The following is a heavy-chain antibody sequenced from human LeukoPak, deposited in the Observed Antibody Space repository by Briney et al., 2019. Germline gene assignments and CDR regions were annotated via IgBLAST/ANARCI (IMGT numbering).Heavy chain of an antibody. Sequence: SETLSLTCTVSGGSVSSGSNYWSWIRQPPGKGLEWIGYIYNSGSTSYNPSLKGRVTISVDTSKNQFSLKQSSVRDADTAVYYCARAETLYYFDYWGQGTLVTVSS. CDR3: ARAETLYYFDY. V-gene: IGHV4-61*01. J-gene: IGHJ4*02. CDR1: GGSVSSGSNY. CDR2: IYNSGST. D-gene: IGHD5-24*01.